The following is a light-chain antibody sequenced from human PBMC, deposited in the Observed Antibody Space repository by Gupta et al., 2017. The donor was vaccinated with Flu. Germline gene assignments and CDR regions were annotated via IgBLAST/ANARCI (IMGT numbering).Light chain of an antibody. CDR3: SSYTSSNSLE. V-gene: IGLV2-14*01. CDR2: EVI. Sequence: QSPLTQPASVSGPPGQSITISCTGTSSDVGGYNYVSWYQHHPGKAPKLMIYEVINRPSGVSNRFSGSKSGNTASLTISGLQAEDEADYYCSSYTSSNSLEFGGGTKLTVL. J-gene: IGLJ3*02. CDR1: SSDVGGYNY.